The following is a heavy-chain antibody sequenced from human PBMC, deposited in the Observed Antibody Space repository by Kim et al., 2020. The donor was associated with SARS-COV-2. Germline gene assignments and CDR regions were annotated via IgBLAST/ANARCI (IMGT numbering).Heavy chain of an antibody. D-gene: IGHD2-8*01. CDR1: GFTFSSYS. J-gene: IGHJ5*02. Sequence: GGSLRLSCAASGFTFSSYSMNWVRQAPGKGLEWVSSISSSSSYIYYADSVKGRLTISRDHATNSLYLQMNSLRAEETAVYYCARDGGHPRMLFLWFDPWGPRTLVPVSS. V-gene: IGHV3-21*01. CDR3: ARDGGHPRMLFLWFDP. CDR2: ISSSSSYI.